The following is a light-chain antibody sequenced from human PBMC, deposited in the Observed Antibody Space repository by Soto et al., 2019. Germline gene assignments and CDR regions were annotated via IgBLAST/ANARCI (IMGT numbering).Light chain of an antibody. CDR3: QQRSNWPPRFT. CDR2: DAS. V-gene: IGKV3-11*01. Sequence: EIVLTQSPASLSLSPGERATLSCRASQSVSSYLAWYQQKPGQAPRLLIYDASNRATGIPARFSGSGSGTDFTLTISSLKPEDFAVYYCQQRSNWPPRFTFGPWTKVDI. CDR1: QSVSSY. J-gene: IGKJ3*01.